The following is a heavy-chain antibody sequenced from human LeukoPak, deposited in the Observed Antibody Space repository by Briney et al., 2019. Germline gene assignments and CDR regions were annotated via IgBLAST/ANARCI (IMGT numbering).Heavy chain of an antibody. CDR2: IRKDGSEK. V-gene: IGHV3-7*02. D-gene: IGHD1-26*01. CDR1: GFTFEIYW. J-gene: IGHJ3*02. Sequence: GGSLRLSCAASGFTFEIYWMSWVRQAPGKGLEWVANIRKDGSEKNYVDSVKGRFTISRDNAKNSLYLQMNSLRADDTALYYCAKHWEGVESDAFDIWGQGTMVTVSS. CDR3: AKHWEGVESDAFDI.